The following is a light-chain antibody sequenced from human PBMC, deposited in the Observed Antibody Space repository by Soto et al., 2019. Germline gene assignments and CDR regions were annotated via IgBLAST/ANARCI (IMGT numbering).Light chain of an antibody. Sequence: EIVLTQSPATLSLSPGERATLSCRASQSVSSYLAWYQQKPGQAPRLLIYDASNRATGIPARFSGSGSGTDFPLTISSLAPEDFAVYYCQQRSNWPLTFGGGNKVEIK. CDR2: DAS. V-gene: IGKV3-11*01. J-gene: IGKJ4*01. CDR1: QSVSSY. CDR3: QQRSNWPLT.